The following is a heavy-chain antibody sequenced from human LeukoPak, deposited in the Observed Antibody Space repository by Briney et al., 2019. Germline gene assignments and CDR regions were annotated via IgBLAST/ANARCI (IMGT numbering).Heavy chain of an antibody. CDR1: GFTVSSNY. V-gene: IGHV3-53*01. CDR3: ARQYLYDSSGYYHNDY. Sequence: GGSLRLSCAASGFTVSSNYMSWVRQAPGKGLEWVSDIYSGGSTYYADSVKGRFTISRDNSKNTLYLQMNSLRAEDTAVYYCARQYLYDSSGYYHNDYWGQGTLVTVSS. CDR2: IYSGGST. J-gene: IGHJ4*02. D-gene: IGHD3-22*01.